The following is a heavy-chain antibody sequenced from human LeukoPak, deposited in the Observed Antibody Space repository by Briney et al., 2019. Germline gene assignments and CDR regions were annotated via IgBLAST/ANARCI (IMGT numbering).Heavy chain of an antibody. CDR2: ISYDGSNK. V-gene: IGHV3-30-3*01. Sequence: GGSLRLSCAAPGFTFSNYAMHWVRQAPGKGLEWVAGISYDGSNKYYADAVTGRFTISRDNSKNTLYLQLNSLRTEDTALYSRARDSWYRCGDDCYSVDYWGQGTLVTVSS. J-gene: IGHJ4*02. D-gene: IGHD2-21*02. CDR1: GFTFSNYA. CDR3: ARDSWYRCGDDCYSVDY.